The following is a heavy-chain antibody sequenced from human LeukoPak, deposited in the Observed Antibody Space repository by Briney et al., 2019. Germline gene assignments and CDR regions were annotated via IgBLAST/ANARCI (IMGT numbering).Heavy chain of an antibody. Sequence: GGSLRLSCAASGFTFSNYAMSWVRQAPGKGLEWVSAISGSGGSTYYAESVEGRFTISRDNTENSVFLQMNSLRADDTAVYYCARGLLTRSSGYPYFDTWGQGTLVTVSS. CDR1: GFTFSNYA. V-gene: IGHV3-23*01. J-gene: IGHJ4*02. CDR2: ISGSGGST. CDR3: ARGLLTRSSGYPYFDT. D-gene: IGHD3-22*01.